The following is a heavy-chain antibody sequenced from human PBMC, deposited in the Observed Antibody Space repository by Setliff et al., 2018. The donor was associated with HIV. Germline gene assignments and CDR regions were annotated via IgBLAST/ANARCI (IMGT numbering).Heavy chain of an antibody. D-gene: IGHD3-10*01. CDR1: GGTFSSYS. CDR3: ARDQVSMVRAVRLVA. CDR2: ILPIFGTR. Sequence: GASVKVSCKASGGTFSSYSISWVRQAPGQGLEWMGRILPIFGTRDYAQKFQGRVTITADKSTSTAYMELRSLRSEDTAVYYCARDQVSMVRAVRLVAWGQGSLGTVS. V-gene: IGHV1-69*06. J-gene: IGHJ1*01.